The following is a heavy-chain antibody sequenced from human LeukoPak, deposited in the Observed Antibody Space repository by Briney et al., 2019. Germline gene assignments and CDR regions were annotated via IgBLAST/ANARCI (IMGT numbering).Heavy chain of an antibody. CDR1: GFTFSDYY. D-gene: IGHD3-10*01. CDR2: ISSSGSTI. V-gene: IGHV3-11*01. Sequence: PGGSLRPSCAASGFTFSDYYMSWIRQAPGKGLEWVSYISSSGSTIYYADSVKGRFTISRDNAKNSLYLQMNSLRAEDTAVYYCARDRHYYGSGSYYRGYYFDYWGQGTLVTVSS. J-gene: IGHJ4*02. CDR3: ARDRHYYGSGSYYRGYYFDY.